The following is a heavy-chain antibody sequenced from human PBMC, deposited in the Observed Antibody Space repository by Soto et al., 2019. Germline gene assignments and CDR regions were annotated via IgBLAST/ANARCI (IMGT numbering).Heavy chain of an antibody. CDR3: ADTAVRGVPHMDV. J-gene: IGHJ6*03. V-gene: IGHV4-34*01. D-gene: IGHD3-10*01. CDR1: GGSFSGYY. CDR2: INHSGST. Sequence: QVQLQQWGAGLLKPSETLSLTCAVYGGSFSGYYWSWIRQPPGKGLEWIGEINHSGSTNYNPSLKSRVTISVDTSKNQFSLKLSSVTSADTAVYYGADTAVRGVPHMDVWGKGTTVTVSS.